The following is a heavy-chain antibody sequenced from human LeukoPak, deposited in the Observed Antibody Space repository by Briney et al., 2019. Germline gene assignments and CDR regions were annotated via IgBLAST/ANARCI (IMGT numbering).Heavy chain of an antibody. CDR3: AKGAWNYYDSSGYYNYFDY. Sequence: GGSLRLSCAASGFTFSSYEMNWVRQAPGKGLEWVSYISSSGSTIYYADSVKGRFTISRDNAKNSLYLQMNSLRAEDMALYYCAKGAWNYYDSSGYYNYFDYWGQGTLVTVSS. V-gene: IGHV3-48*03. CDR1: GFTFSSYE. CDR2: ISSSGSTI. J-gene: IGHJ4*02. D-gene: IGHD3-22*01.